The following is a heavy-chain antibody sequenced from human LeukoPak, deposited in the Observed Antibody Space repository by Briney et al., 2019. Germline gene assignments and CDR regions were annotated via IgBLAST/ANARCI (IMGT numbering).Heavy chain of an antibody. CDR3: AAGDYFDY. CDR2: INQDGSEK. J-gene: IGHJ4*02. Sequence: GGSLRLSCAASGFTFSSYWMSWVRQAPGKGLEWVANINQDGSEKNYVDSVKGRFTISRDNAKNSLFLQMNSLRAEDTAVYYCAAGDYFDYWGQGALVAVSS. D-gene: IGHD7-27*01. CDR1: GFTFSSYW. V-gene: IGHV3-7*01.